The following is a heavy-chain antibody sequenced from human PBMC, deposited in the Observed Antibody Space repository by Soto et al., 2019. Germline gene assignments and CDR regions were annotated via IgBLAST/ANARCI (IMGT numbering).Heavy chain of an antibody. Sequence: PGGSLRLSCAASGFTFGSYSMNWVRQAPGKGLEWVSSISSSSSYIYYADSVRGRFTISKDNAKNSLYLQMNSLRAEDTALYYFARARGSYHSYYFDYWGQGTPVSVSS. D-gene: IGHD1-26*01. CDR1: GFTFGSYS. J-gene: IGHJ4*02. CDR2: ISSSSSYI. CDR3: ARARGSYHSYYFDY. V-gene: IGHV3-21*03.